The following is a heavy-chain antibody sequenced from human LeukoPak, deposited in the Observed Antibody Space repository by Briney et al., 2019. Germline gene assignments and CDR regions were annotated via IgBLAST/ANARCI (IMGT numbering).Heavy chain of an antibody. J-gene: IGHJ4*02. Sequence: ASVKVSCKTSGYTFTSYGISWVRQTPGQGLEWMAAINPSDIKKYYAQEFQGRVAVTWDTSTSTVYMELSSLRSEDTAVYYCARESGDITAPKKNFDFWGQGTLITVSS. D-gene: IGHD6-13*01. V-gene: IGHV1-46*01. CDR1: GYTFTSYG. CDR2: INPSDIKK. CDR3: ARESGDITAPKKNFDF.